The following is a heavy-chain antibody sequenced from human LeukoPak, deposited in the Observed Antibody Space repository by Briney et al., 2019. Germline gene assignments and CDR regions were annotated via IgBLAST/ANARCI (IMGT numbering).Heavy chain of an antibody. CDR1: GGSISSYY. V-gene: IGHV4-4*07. D-gene: IGHD2-2*01. Sequence: PSETLSLTCTVSGGSISSYYWSWIRQPAGKGLEWIGRIYTSGSTNYNPSLKSRVTMSVDTSKNQFSLKLSSVTAADTAVYYCARVVPAAIYYYYYMDVWGKGTTVTVSS. J-gene: IGHJ6*03. CDR2: IYTSGST. CDR3: ARVVPAAIYYYYYMDV.